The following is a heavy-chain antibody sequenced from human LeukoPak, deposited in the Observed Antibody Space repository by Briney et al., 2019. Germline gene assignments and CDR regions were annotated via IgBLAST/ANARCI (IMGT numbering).Heavy chain of an antibody. CDR3: ARDVGEYCSSTNCYASHY. D-gene: IGHD2-2*01. J-gene: IGHJ4*02. Sequence: GASVKVSCKTSGYTFAGYYIHWVRQAPGHGLEWMGWINPNSGDTDYAQMFQGRVTMARDTSITTAYMELSSLRSDDTAVYYCARDVGEYCSSTNCYASHYWGQGTLVTVSS. CDR2: INPNSGDT. CDR1: GYTFAGYY. V-gene: IGHV1-2*02.